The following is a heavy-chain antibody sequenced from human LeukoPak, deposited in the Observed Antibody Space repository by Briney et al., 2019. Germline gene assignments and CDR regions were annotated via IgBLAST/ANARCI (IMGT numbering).Heavy chain of an antibody. Sequence: GASVKVSCKASGYTFTSYDINWVRQATGQGLGWMGWMNPNSGNTGYAQKFQGRVTMTRNTSISTAYMELSSLRSEDTAVYYCERGQSGWHGLDFDYWGQGTLVTVSS. CDR3: ERGQSGWHGLDFDY. CDR1: GYTFTSYD. D-gene: IGHD6-19*01. J-gene: IGHJ4*02. CDR2: MNPNSGNT. V-gene: IGHV1-8*01.